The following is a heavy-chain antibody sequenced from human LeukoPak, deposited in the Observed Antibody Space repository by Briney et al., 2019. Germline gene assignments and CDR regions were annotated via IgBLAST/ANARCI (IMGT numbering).Heavy chain of an antibody. CDR1: GVTFSDNQ. V-gene: IGHV3-11*01. J-gene: IGHJ4*02. CDR2: ISSGGTTI. CDR3: AVVRGIMGY. D-gene: IGHD3-10*01. Sequence: GGPLRLSCAVSGVTFSDNQMAWIRQAPGKGLEWVSHISSGGTTIYYLDSVKGRFTISRDDAKRSVYLQMNSLRAEDTALYYCAVVRGIMGYWGQGTLVTVSS.